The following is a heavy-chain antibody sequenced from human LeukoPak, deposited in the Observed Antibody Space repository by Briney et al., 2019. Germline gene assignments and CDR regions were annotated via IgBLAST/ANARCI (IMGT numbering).Heavy chain of an antibody. CDR3: ARDNYDSSGYYFD. CDR2: ITSSGSTT. J-gene: IGHJ4*02. D-gene: IGHD3-22*01. CDR1: GFTFSSYE. V-gene: IGHV3-48*03. Sequence: PGRSLRLSCAASGFTFSSYEINWVSQAPGKGLEWDSYITSSGSTTHYADSVKGRFTISRDNSKKSLYLQMNSLRAEDTAVYYCARDNYDSSGYYFDWGQGTLVTVSS.